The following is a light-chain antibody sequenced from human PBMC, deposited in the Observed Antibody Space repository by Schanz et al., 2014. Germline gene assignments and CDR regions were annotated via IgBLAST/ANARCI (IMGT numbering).Light chain of an antibody. J-gene: IGLJ2*01. V-gene: IGLV2-11*01. CDR3: SSYASSRTVI. CDR1: TSDVGGYNY. Sequence: QSALTQPRSVSGSPGQSVTISCTGTTSDVGGYNYVSWYQQHPGKAPKLMIYEGSKRPSGVSNRFSGSKSGNTASLTISGLQAEDEADYYCSSYASSRTVIFGGGTKLTV. CDR2: EGS.